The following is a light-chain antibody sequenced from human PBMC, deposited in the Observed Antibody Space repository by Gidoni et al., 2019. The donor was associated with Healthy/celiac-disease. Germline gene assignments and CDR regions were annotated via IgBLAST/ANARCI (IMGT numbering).Light chain of an antibody. Sequence: QSALTQPASVSGSPGQSITISCTGTSSDVGGYNYVSWYQQHPGKAHKLMIYDVSNRPSGVSNRFSGSKSGNTASLTISVLQAEDEADYYCSSYTSSSTQVFGGGTKLTVL. CDR2: DVS. CDR1: SSDVGGYNY. V-gene: IGLV2-14*01. J-gene: IGLJ2*01. CDR3: SSYTSSSTQV.